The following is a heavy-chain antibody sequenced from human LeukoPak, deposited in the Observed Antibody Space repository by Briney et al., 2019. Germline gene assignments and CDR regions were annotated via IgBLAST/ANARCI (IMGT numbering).Heavy chain of an antibody. J-gene: IGHJ1*01. CDR1: GFTFSSYG. CDR3: AKDDAWGRYKD. CDR2: ISPSGGIT. V-gene: IGHV3-23*01. Sequence: GGSLRLSYAASGFTFSSYGMSWVRQAPGKGLEWVSGISPSGGITYYTDSVKGRFTISRDNSKNTVSLQMNSLRGDDTAVYYCAKDDAWGRYKDWGQGTLVTVSS. D-gene: IGHD3-16*01.